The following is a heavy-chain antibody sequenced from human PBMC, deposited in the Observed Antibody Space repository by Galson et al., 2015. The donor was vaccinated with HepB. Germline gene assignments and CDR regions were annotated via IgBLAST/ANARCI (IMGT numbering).Heavy chain of an antibody. J-gene: IGHJ6*02. V-gene: IGHV3-73*01. CDR3: TSSQTGYHYNGMDV. D-gene: IGHD3-9*01. CDR2: IRSKANNYAT. CDR1: GFTFSGSV. Sequence: SLRLSCAASGFTFSGSVIHWVRQASGKGLEWVGRIRSKANNYATAYAGTVQGRFTVSRDDSKNTAYLQMNSLKTEDTAVYHCTSSQTGYHYNGMDVWGQGTTVIVSS.